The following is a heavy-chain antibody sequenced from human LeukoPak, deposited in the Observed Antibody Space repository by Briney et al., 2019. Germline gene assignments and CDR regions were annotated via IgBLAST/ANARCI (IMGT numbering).Heavy chain of an antibody. CDR1: GFTFSSYS. D-gene: IGHD5-12*01. J-gene: IGHJ4*02. CDR3: ARSLSGYDPLSAF. V-gene: IGHV3-48*04. CDR2: MTASSVTF. Sequence: TGGSLRLSCEVSGFTFSSYSMTWVRQVPGRGLEWIAYMTASSVTFYYADSVRGRLTISRDNARNSLFLQMNSLTVEDTAVYYCARSLSGYDPLSAFWGQGTLVTVSS.